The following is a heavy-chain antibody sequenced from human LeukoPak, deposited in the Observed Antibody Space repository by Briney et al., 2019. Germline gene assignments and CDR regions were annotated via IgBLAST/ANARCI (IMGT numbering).Heavy chain of an antibody. CDR1: GGSISSYY. CDR2: IYYSGST. CDR3: ARDRPLLGLDY. J-gene: IGHJ4*02. V-gene: IGHV4-59*01. D-gene: IGHD2-8*02. Sequence: SETLSLTCTVSGGSISSYYWSWIRQPPGKGLEWIGYIYYSGSTNYNPSLKSRVTISVDASKNQFSLKLSSVTAADTAVYYCARDRPLLGLDYWGQGTLVTVSS.